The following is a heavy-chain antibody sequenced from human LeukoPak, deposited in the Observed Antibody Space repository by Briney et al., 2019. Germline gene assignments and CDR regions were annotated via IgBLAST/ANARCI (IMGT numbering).Heavy chain of an antibody. J-gene: IGHJ6*02. CDR2: IIPIFGTA. Sequence: SVKISCKASGGTFSSYAISWVRQAPGQGLEWMGGIIPIFGTANYAQKFQGRVTITADESTSTAYMELSSLRSEDTAVYCCARDQPEDVDTAMIRYYYGMDVWGQGTTVTVSS. CDR3: ARDQPEDVDTAMIRYYYGMDV. V-gene: IGHV1-69*13. D-gene: IGHD5-18*01. CDR1: GGTFSSYA.